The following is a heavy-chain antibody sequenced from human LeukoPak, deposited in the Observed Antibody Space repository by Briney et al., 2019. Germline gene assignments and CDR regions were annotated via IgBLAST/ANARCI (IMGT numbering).Heavy chain of an antibody. V-gene: IGHV3-20*04. Sequence: GGSLRLSCAASGFTFDEYGMSWVRQAPGKGLEWVSGINWNGGSTGYADSVKGRFTISRDNAKNSLYLQMNSLRAEDTALYYCARLSAPITYYYGSGSYNTRGYWFDHWGQGTLVTVFS. J-gene: IGHJ5*02. CDR1: GFTFDEYG. D-gene: IGHD3-10*01. CDR2: INWNGGST. CDR3: ARLSAPITYYYGSGSYNTRGYWFDH.